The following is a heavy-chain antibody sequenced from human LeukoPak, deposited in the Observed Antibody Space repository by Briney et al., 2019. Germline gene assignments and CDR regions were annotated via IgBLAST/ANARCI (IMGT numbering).Heavy chain of an antibody. V-gene: IGHV3-15*01. Sequence: GGSLRLSCAASGFTFSDAWMSWVRQGPGKGLEWVGRIKSRTDGGAADYAAPVKGRFTISRDDSKNTLYLQMNSLKTDDTAVYYCATVAYCSGVSCYGAFDIWGQGIMVTVSS. J-gene: IGHJ3*02. CDR2: IKSRTDGGAA. CDR3: ATVAYCSGVSCYGAFDI. D-gene: IGHD2-15*01. CDR1: GFTFSDAW.